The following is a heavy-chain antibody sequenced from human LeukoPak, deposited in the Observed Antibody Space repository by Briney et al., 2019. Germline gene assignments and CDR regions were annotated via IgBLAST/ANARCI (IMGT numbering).Heavy chain of an antibody. V-gene: IGHV3-11*05. CDR3: ARADRSTWFSY. CDR2: ISSSGSNT. D-gene: IGHD3-10*01. CDR1: GFSFSDYY. Sequence: TGGSLRLSCAASGFSFSDYYMVWIRQAPGKGPEWVSVISSSGSNTNYADSVRGRFTVSRDNAKNSLSLQMNRLRPQDSAVYYCARADRSTWFSYWGQGALVTVTS. J-gene: IGHJ4*02.